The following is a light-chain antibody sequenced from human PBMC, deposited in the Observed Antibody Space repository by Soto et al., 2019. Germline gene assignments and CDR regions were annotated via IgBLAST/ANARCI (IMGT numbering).Light chain of an antibody. CDR3: QHYVRSPFP. CDR2: GAF. V-gene: IGKV3-20*01. CDR1: QSVTSSY. Sequence: EIVLTQSPGTLSLSPGERATLSCRASQSVTSSYLAWYQQKPGQAPRLLIYGAFGRATGIPDRFSGSGSGTDFTLTISRLEPEDFAVYYCQHYVRSPFPFGQGTRLEIK. J-gene: IGKJ5*01.